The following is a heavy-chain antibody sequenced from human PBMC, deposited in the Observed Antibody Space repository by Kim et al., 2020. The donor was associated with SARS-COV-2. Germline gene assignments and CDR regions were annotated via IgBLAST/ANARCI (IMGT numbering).Heavy chain of an antibody. CDR3: ARVIWGTYRYTDN. V-gene: IGHV7-4-1*02. J-gene: IGHJ4*02. D-gene: IGHD3-16*02. CDR2: INTDTGNP. CDR1: GYTFTNNA. Sequence: DSVKVSCKASGYTFTNNAISWVRQAPGQGLEWMGWINTDTGNPTYAQAFTRRFVFSVDTSVTTAYLQISSLEAEDTALYYCARVIWGTYRYTDNWGQGTLVTVAS.